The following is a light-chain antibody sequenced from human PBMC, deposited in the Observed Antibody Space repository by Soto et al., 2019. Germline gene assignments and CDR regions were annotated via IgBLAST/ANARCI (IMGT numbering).Light chain of an antibody. CDR3: SSYTSSSTPYV. CDR2: EVS. V-gene: IGLV2-14*01. CDR1: SSDVGGYNY. Sequence: QSALTQPASVSGSPGQSITISCTGTSSDVGGYNYVSWYQHHPGKAPKLMIYEVSNRPSGVSNRFSGSKSGNTASLTISGLXAEDEADYYSSSYTSSSTPYVFGTGTKVTVL. J-gene: IGLJ1*01.